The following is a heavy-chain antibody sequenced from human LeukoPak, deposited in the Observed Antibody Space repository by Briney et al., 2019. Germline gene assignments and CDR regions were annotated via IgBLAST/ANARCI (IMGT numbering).Heavy chain of an antibody. CDR2: IIPIFGTA. J-gene: IGHJ4*02. CDR1: GGTFSSYA. Sequence: EASVKVSCKASGGTFSSYAISWVRQAPGQGLEWMGGIIPIFGTANYAQKFQGRVTITTDESTSTAYMELSSLRSEDTAVYYCAREYRWDYSGSPQHFDSWGQGTLGTVSS. CDR3: AREYRWDYSGSPQHFDS. D-gene: IGHD1-26*01. V-gene: IGHV1-69*05.